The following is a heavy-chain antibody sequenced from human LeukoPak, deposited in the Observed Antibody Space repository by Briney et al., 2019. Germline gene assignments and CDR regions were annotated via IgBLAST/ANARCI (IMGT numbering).Heavy chain of an antibody. CDR1: GGSFSGYY. CDR3: ARQRWGDYGRVDY. D-gene: IGHD4/OR15-4a*01. J-gene: IGHJ4*02. V-gene: IGHV4-34*01. CDR2: INHSGST. Sequence: PSETLSLTCAVYGGSFSGYYWSWIRQPPGKGLDWIGEINHSGSTNYNPSLKSRVTISVDTSKNQFSLKLSSVTAADTAVYYCARQRWGDYGRVDYWGQGTLVTVSS.